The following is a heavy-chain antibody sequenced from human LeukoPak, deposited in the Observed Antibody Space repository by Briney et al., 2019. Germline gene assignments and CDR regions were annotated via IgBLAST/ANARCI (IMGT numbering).Heavy chain of an antibody. CDR3: ARNGYNYVVDY. D-gene: IGHD5-24*01. CDR1: GFTFSSYA. Sequence: GGSLRLSCPASGFTFSSYAMSWVRQAPGKGLDWVSAISGSGGSTSYADSVKGRFTISRDNSKNTLYLQMNSLRAEDTAVYSCARNGYNYVVDYWGQGTLVTVSS. J-gene: IGHJ4*02. V-gene: IGHV3-23*01. CDR2: ISGSGGST.